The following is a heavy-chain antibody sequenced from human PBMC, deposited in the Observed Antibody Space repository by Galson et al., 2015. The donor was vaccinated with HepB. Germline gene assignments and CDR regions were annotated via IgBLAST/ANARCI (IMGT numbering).Heavy chain of an antibody. CDR3: ARVLGGRALEWEFDY. V-gene: IGHV4-31*03. CDR1: GGSISSGGYY. D-gene: IGHD3-3*01. J-gene: IGHJ4*02. CDR2: IYYSGST. Sequence: TLSLTCTVSGGSISSGGYYWSWIRQHPGKGLEWIGYIYYSGSTYYNPSLKSRVTISVDTSKNQFSLKLSSVTAADTAVYYCARVLGGRALEWEFDYWGQGTLVTVSS.